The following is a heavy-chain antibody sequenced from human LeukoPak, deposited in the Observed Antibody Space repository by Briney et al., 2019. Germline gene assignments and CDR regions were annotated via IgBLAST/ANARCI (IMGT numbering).Heavy chain of an antibody. D-gene: IGHD3-10*01. CDR3: ARDAYGSGKGYFDY. V-gene: IGHV1-18*01. CDR2: ISGYDGNT. J-gene: IGHJ4*02. Sequence: ASVKVSCKASGYAFSSYGFSWVRQAPGQGLEWMGWISGYDGNTKSVDKLQGRVTLTTDTSTSTAYSELRSLTSDDTAVYYCARDAYGSGKGYFDYWGQGTLVTVSS. CDR1: GYAFSSYG.